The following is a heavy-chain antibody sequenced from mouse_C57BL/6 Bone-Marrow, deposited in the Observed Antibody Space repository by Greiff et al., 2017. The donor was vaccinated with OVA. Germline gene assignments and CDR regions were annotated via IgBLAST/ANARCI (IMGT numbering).Heavy chain of an antibody. J-gene: IGHJ2*01. CDR3: TYGNYFDY. CDR1: GFNIKDDY. V-gene: IGHV14-4*01. CDR2: IDPENGDT. D-gene: IGHD2-1*01. Sequence: SGAELVRPGASVKLSCTASGFNIKDDYMHWVKQRPEQGLEWIGWIDPENGDTEYASKFQGKATITADTSSNTAYLQLSSLTSEDTAVYYCTYGNYFDYWGQGTTLTVSS.